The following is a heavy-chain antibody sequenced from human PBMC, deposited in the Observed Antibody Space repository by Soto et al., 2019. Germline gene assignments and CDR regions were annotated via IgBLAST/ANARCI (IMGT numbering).Heavy chain of an antibody. CDR2: VHVSGGT. CDR1: GESISNFY. V-gene: IGHV4-4*07. J-gene: IGHJ6*02. Sequence: SETLSLTCSVSGESISNFYWSWIRQPAGKGREWIGHVHVSGGTNYNAPLQSRVTMSLDTSSNHVSLQLRSLTAADTAVYYCARDRYGWYPGFDLDVWGPGTTVTVSS. CDR3: ARDRYGWYPGFDLDV. D-gene: IGHD6-19*01.